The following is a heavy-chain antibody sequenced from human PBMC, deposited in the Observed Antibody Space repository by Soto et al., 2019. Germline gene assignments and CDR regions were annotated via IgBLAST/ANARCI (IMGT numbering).Heavy chain of an antibody. J-gene: IGHJ3*02. D-gene: IGHD3-22*01. CDR1: GGTFSSYA. CDR3: AREWGYYYDSSGYYLLGAFDI. V-gene: IGHV1-69*13. CDR2: IIPIFGTA. Sequence: GASVKVSCKASGGTFSSYAISWVRQAPGQGLEWMGGIIPIFGTANYAQKFQGRVTITADESTSTAYMELSSLRSEDTAVYYCAREWGYYYDSSGYYLLGAFDIWGQGTMVTV.